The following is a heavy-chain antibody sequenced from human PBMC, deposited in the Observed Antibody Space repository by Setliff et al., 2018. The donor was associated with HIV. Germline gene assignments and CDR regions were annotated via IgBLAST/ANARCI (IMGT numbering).Heavy chain of an antibody. CDR1: GGSISSYY. Sequence: SETLSLTCTVSGGSISSYYWSWIRQPAGKGLEWIGRIYTSGSTNYNPSLKSLVTMSVDTSKNQFSLKLSSVTAADTAVYYCARDFLSGDYYYYYMDVWGKGTTVTVSS. CDR2: IYTSGST. D-gene: IGHD3-10*01. CDR3: ARDFLSGDYYYYYMDV. V-gene: IGHV4-4*07. J-gene: IGHJ6*03.